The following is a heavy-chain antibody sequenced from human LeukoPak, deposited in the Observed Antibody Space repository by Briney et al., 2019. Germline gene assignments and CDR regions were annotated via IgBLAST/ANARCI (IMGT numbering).Heavy chain of an antibody. CDR3: AREFSGYSYAFDI. V-gene: IGHV1-18*01. Sequence: GASVKVSCKASGYTFTSYGISWVRQAPGQALEWIGWISAYNGNTNYAQKLQGRVTMTTDTTTSTANMELRSLRSDDTAVYYCAREFSGYSYAFDIWGQGTMVTVSS. D-gene: IGHD5-18*01. CDR1: GYTFTSYG. CDR2: ISAYNGNT. J-gene: IGHJ3*02.